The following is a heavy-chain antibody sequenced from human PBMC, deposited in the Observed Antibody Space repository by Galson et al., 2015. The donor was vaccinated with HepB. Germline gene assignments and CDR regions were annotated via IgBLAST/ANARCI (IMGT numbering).Heavy chain of an antibody. CDR2: IKSKSDGGTT. Sequence: SLRLSCAASGFTFSNAWMSWVRQAPGKGLEWVGRIKSKSDGGTTEYVAPVEGRFTISRDDSKNTLYLEMKSLKTEDTGVYYCITRLIGDGGNSGAWFWGQGTLVTVSS. D-gene: IGHD4-23*01. CDR1: GFTFSNAW. J-gene: IGHJ4*02. V-gene: IGHV3-15*01. CDR3: ITRLIGDGGNSGAWF.